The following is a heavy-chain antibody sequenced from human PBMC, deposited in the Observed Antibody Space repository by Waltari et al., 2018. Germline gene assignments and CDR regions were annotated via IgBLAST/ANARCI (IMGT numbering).Heavy chain of an antibody. CDR3: ARGELLWFGEPFDY. CDR2: SNHSGST. Sequence: QVQLQQWGAGLLKPSETLSLTCAVYGGSFSGYYWSWIRQPPGEGLEWIGESNHSGSTNYNPALKSRVTISVDTSKNQFSRKLSSVTAADTAVYYCARGELLWFGEPFDYWGQGTLVTVSS. CDR1: GGSFSGYY. V-gene: IGHV4-34*01. D-gene: IGHD3-10*01. J-gene: IGHJ4*02.